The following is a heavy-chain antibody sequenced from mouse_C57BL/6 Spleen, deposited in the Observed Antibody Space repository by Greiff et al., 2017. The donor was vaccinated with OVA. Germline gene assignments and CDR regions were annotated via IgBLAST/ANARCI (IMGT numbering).Heavy chain of an antibody. Sequence: QVQLQQSGPGLVAPSQSLSITCTVSGFSLTSYAISWVRQPPGKGLEWLGVIWTGGGTNYNSALNSRLSISKDNAKSQVFLKMNSLQTDDTARYYCAILYYYAMDYWGQGTSVTVSS. J-gene: IGHJ4*01. CDR1: GFSLTSYA. V-gene: IGHV2-9-1*01. D-gene: IGHD6-2*01. CDR2: IWTGGGT. CDR3: AILYYYAMDY.